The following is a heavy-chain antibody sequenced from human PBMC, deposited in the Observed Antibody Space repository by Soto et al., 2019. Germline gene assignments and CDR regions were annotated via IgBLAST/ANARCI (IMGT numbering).Heavy chain of an antibody. V-gene: IGHV4-4*07. CDR2: IYTSGST. Sequence: SETLSLTCTVSGGSVRSNCRSWIRQAAGKGLEWLGRIYTSGSTDYNPFHKSRVTMSLDTSKNQFSLNLTPVTAADTAVYFCASQGARWGPYGMDVWGQGTTVTVSS. CDR3: ASQGARWGPYGMDV. CDR1: GGSVRSNC. D-gene: IGHD1-26*01. J-gene: IGHJ6*02.